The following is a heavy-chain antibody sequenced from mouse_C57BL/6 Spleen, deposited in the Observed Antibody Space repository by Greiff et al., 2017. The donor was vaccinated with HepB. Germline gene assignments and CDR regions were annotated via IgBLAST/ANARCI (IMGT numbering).Heavy chain of an antibody. CDR1: GFNIKDDY. V-gene: IGHV14-4*01. J-gene: IGHJ3*01. Sequence: EVQLQQSGAELVRPGASVKLSCTASGFNIKDDYMHWVKQRPEQGLEWIGWIDPENGDTEYASKFQGKATITADTSSNTAYLQLSSLTSEDTAVYYCTRLDSSGYWFAYWGQGTLVTVSA. D-gene: IGHD3-2*02. CDR2: IDPENGDT. CDR3: TRLDSSGYWFAY.